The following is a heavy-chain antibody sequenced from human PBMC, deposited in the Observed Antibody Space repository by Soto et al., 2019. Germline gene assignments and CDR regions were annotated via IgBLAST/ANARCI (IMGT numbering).Heavy chain of an antibody. J-gene: IGHJ6*02. Sequence: GASVKVSCKASCYTFTSYGIIWVRQAHGQGLEWMGWISAYNGNTNYAQKLQGRVTMTTDTSTSTAYMELRSLRSDDTAVYYCARPVLRYLDYGMDVWGQGTTVTVSS. V-gene: IGHV1-18*01. CDR1: CYTFTSYG. D-gene: IGHD3-9*01. CDR3: ARPVLRYLDYGMDV. CDR2: ISAYNGNT.